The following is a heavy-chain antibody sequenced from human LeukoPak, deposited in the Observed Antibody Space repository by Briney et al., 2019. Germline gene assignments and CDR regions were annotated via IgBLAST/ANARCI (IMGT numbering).Heavy chain of an antibody. CDR3: ARDWETYYYGSGSQGWFDP. V-gene: IGHV3-7*01. D-gene: IGHD3-10*01. CDR1: GFTFSSYW. Sequence: PGGSLRLSCAASGFTFSSYWMSWVRQAPGKGLEWVANIKQDGSEKYYVDSVKGRFTISRDNAKNTLYLQMNSLRAEDTAVYYCARDWETYYYGSGSQGWFDPWGQGTLVTVSS. J-gene: IGHJ5*02. CDR2: IKQDGSEK.